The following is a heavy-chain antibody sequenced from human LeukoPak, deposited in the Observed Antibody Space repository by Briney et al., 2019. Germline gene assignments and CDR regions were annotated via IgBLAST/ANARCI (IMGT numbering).Heavy chain of an antibody. CDR3: ATLRLFWSGYYTSLDY. CDR2: FDPEDGET. D-gene: IGHD3-3*01. V-gene: IGHV1-24*01. CDR1: GYTLTELS. Sequence: GASVKVSCKVSGYTLTELSMHWVRQAPGKGLEWMGGFDPEDGETIYAQKFQGRVTMTEDTSTDTAYMELSSLRSEDTAVYYCATLRLFWSGYYTSLDYWGQGTLVTVSS. J-gene: IGHJ4*02.